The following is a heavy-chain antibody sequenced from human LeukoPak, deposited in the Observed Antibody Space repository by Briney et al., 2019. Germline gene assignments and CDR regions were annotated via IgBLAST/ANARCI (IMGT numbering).Heavy chain of an antibody. J-gene: IGHJ3*02. Sequence: GGSLRLSCAVSGFTFSSYGMGWVRQAPGKGLEWVSGISGSGGNTYYADSVKGRFTISRDNSKNTLYLQMNSLRAEDTAVYYCARGGSYLSAFDIWGQGTMVTVSS. CDR2: ISGSGGNT. CDR3: ARGGSYLSAFDI. D-gene: IGHD1-26*01. CDR1: GFTFSSYG. V-gene: IGHV3-23*01.